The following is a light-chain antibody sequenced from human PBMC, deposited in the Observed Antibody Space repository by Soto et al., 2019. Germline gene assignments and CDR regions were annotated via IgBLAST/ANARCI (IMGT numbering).Light chain of an antibody. CDR2: YDD. J-gene: IGLJ2*01. Sequence: QSVLTQPPSVSEAPRQRVTISCSGSSSNIGNNAVNWYQQLPGKAPKLIIYYDDLRPSGVSDRFSGSKSGTSASLAISGLQSEDEADYYCAAWDDSLNGPVFGGGTKLTVL. V-gene: IGLV1-36*01. CDR3: AAWDDSLNGPV. CDR1: SSNIGNNA.